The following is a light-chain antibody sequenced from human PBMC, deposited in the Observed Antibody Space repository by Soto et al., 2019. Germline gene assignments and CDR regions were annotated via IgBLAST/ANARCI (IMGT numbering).Light chain of an antibody. Sequence: DIQLTQSPSFLSASVGDRVTITCRASQDVSDYLAWYQHAQGKAPNLLIYAAYTLQSGVPSRFSGSGSGTEFSLTITSLQPEDFATYYCQYLNGAPTITFGQGTRLDVK. V-gene: IGKV1-9*01. CDR3: QYLNGAPTIT. CDR1: QDVSDY. J-gene: IGKJ5*01. CDR2: AAY.